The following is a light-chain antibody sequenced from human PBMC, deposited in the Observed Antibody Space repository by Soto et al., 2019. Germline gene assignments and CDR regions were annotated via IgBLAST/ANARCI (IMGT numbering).Light chain of an antibody. J-gene: IGKJ4*01. Sequence: IVLTHSPGTLSLSPGERATLSCRASQSVSSSYLAWYQQKPGQAPRLLIYGASSRATGIPDRFSGSGSGTDFTLTISRLEPEDFAVYYCQQYGSSRPLTFGGGTKVEIK. V-gene: IGKV3-20*01. CDR3: QQYGSSRPLT. CDR1: QSVSSSY. CDR2: GAS.